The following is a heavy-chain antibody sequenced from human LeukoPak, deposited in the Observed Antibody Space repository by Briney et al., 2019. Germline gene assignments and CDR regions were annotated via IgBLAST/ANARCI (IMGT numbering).Heavy chain of an antibody. CDR3: ARLIGENYDILTGYYPSYYYYGMDV. D-gene: IGHD3-9*01. CDR1: GGSISSYY. V-gene: IGHV4-59*08. Sequence: KPSETLSLTCTVSGGSISSYYWSWIRQPPGKGLEWIGYIYYSGSTNYNPSLKSRVTISVDTSKNQFSLKLSPVTAADTAVYYCARLIGENYDILTGYYPSYYYYGMDVWGQGTTVTVSS. J-gene: IGHJ6*02. CDR2: IYYSGST.